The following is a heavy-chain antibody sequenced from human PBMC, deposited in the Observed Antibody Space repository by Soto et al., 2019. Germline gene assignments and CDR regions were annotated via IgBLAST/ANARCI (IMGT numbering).Heavy chain of an antibody. CDR1: GGSISTFY. V-gene: IGHV4-59*08. J-gene: IGHJ4*02. Sequence: SETLSLTCTVSGGSISTFYWSWIRQPPGKGLEWIGYIFYSESANYNPSLKTRVTISVDTSKNQFSLKLNSVTAADTAIYYCARRGYSGYHYFDYWGQGTLVT. CDR2: IFYSESA. CDR3: ARRGYSGYHYFDY. D-gene: IGHD5-12*01.